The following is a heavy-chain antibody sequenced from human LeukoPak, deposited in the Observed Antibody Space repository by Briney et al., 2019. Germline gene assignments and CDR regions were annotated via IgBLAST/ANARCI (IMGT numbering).Heavy chain of an antibody. CDR1: GYTFTSYD. Sequence: ASVTVSCKASGYTFTSYDINWVRQATGQGLEWMGWMNPNSGNTGYAQKFQGRVTMTRNTSISTAYMELSSLRSEDTAVYYCARNHYDILTGYYYYYYYMDVWGKGTTVTVSS. CDR3: ARNHYDILTGYYYYYYYMDV. CDR2: MNPNSGNT. D-gene: IGHD3-9*01. J-gene: IGHJ6*03. V-gene: IGHV1-8*01.